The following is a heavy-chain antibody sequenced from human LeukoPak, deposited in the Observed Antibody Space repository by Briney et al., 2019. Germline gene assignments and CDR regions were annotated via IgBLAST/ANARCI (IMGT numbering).Heavy chain of an antibody. CDR1: GYTFTGYY. V-gene: IGHV1-2*02. CDR2: INPNSGGT. Sequence: ASVKVSCKASGYTFTGYYMHWVRQAPGQGLEWMGWINPNSGGTNYAQKFQGRVTMTRDTSISTAYMEPSRLRSDDTAVYYCASLGSSRQQLATGELDYWGQGTLVTVSS. J-gene: IGHJ4*02. CDR3: ASLGSSRQQLATGELDY. D-gene: IGHD6-13*01.